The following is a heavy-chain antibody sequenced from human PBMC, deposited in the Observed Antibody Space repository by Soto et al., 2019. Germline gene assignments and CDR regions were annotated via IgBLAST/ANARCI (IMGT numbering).Heavy chain of an antibody. CDR1: GFTFSSYS. J-gene: IGHJ6*02. CDR2: ISSSSSTI. Sequence: EVQLVESGGGLVQPGGSLRLSCAASGFTFSSYSMNWVRQAPGKGLEWVSYISSSSSTIYYADSVKGRFTISRDTAKNSLYLQMNSLRAEDTAVYYCARDWGYYYYYGMDVWGQGTTVTVSS. CDR3: ARDWGYYYYYGMDV. V-gene: IGHV3-48*01. D-gene: IGHD3-16*01.